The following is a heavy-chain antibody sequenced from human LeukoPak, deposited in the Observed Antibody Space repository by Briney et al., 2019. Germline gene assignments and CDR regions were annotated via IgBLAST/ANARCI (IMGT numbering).Heavy chain of an antibody. CDR3: ARDKKRNSYGHNYYGMDV. D-gene: IGHD5-18*01. CDR1: GFHVNCTY. V-gene: IGHV3-66*02. CDR2: IHSGGST. J-gene: IGHJ6*02. Sequence: PGGSLRLCCVASGFHVNCTYMNWVRQATGKGLEWVSVIHSGGSTYYADSVKGRFTISRDTSKNMLYLQMNSLRPEDTALYYCARDKKRNSYGHNYYGMDVWGQGTTVTVSS.